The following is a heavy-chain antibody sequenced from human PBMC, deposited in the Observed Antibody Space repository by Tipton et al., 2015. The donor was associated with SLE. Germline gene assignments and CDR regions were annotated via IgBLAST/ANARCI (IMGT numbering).Heavy chain of an antibody. J-gene: IGHJ3*02. D-gene: IGHD3-3*01. CDR3: ARSGDQGYYDFWSGYQHDAFDI. CDR1: GGSMNTYY. V-gene: IGHV4-59*01. CDR2: IYYSGTT. Sequence: TLSLTCTVSGGSMNTYYWSWIRQPPGKGLEWIGYIYYSGTTNYNSSLKSRVTISVDTSKNQFSLRLSSVTAADTAVYYCARSGDQGYYDFWSGYQHDAFDIWGQGTMVSVSS.